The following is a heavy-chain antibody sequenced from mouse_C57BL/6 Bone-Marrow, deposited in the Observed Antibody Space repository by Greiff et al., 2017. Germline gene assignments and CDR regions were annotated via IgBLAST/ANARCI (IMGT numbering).Heavy chain of an antibody. CDR2: IYPGDGDT. D-gene: IGHD1-1*01. CDR3: ARYYYGSSLHWYFDV. Sequence: VMLVESGAELVKPGASVKISCKASGYAFSSYWMNWVKQRPGKGLEWIGQIYPGDGDTNYNGKFKGKATLTADKSSSTAYMQLSSLTSEDSAVYFCARYYYGSSLHWYFDVWGTGTTVTVSS. J-gene: IGHJ1*03. V-gene: IGHV1-80*01. CDR1: GYAFSSYW.